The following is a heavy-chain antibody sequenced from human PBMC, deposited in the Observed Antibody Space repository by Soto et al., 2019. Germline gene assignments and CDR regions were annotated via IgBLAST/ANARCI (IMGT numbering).Heavy chain of an antibody. CDR2: IYYSGST. J-gene: IGHJ4*02. Sequence: QVQLQESGPGLVKPSETLSLTCTVSGGSINNYYWSWIRQPPGKGLEWIGYIYYSGSTNYNPSLKSRVTISVDTSKNQCPLKLSSVTAADTAVYYCARRYGGNFDYWGQGTLVTVSS. CDR3: ARRYGGNFDY. D-gene: IGHD1-26*01. V-gene: IGHV4-59*01. CDR1: GGSINNYY.